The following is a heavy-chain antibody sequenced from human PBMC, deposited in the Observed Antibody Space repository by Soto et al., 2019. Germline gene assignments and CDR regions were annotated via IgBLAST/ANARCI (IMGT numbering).Heavy chain of an antibody. CDR3: ARGRMYSSSWYDFRAYTYVMDF. D-gene: IGHD6-13*01. CDR1: GYTFTSYD. CDR2: MNPNSGNT. Sequence: ASVKVSCKASGYTFTSYDINWVRQATGQGLEWMGWMNPNSGNTGYAQKFQGRVTMTRNTSISTAYMELRSLRSEDTAVYYCARGRMYSSSWYDFRAYTYVMDFWAQGTKVPVS. J-gene: IGHJ6*02. V-gene: IGHV1-8*01.